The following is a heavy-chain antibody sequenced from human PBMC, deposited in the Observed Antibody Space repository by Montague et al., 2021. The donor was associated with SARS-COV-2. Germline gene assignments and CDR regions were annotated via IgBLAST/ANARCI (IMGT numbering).Heavy chain of an antibody. J-gene: IGHJ3*02. CDR2: IYHSEST. V-gene: IGHV4-38-2*02. CDR3: AKVAGSHDTFDI. Sequence: SETLSLTCTVSGYSISTGYYWGRIRQPPGKGLEWIGTIYHSESTYFNPSLKSRVTISVDTSKNQFSLNLSSVTAADTAVYYCAKVAGSHDTFDIWGRGTMVTVSS. CDR1: GYSISTGYY. D-gene: IGHD6-19*01.